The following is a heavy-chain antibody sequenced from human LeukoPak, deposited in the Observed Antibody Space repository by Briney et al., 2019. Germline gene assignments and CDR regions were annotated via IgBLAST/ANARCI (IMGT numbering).Heavy chain of an antibody. V-gene: IGHV3-30-3*01. CDR3: ARDLLGIVGATDAGMDV. Sequence: QSGGSLRLSCAASGFTFSSYAMYWVRQAPGKGLEWVAVISYDGSNKYYADSVKGRFTISRDNSKNTLYLQMNSLRVEDTAVYYCARDLLGIVGATDAGMDVWGQGTTVTVSS. CDR1: GFTFSSYA. CDR2: ISYDGSNK. J-gene: IGHJ6*02. D-gene: IGHD1-26*01.